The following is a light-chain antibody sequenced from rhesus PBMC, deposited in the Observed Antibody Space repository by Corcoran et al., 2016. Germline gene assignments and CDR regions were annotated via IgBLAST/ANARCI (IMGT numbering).Light chain of an antibody. CDR2: GVS. J-gene: IGLJ1*01. V-gene: IGLV2S7*01. Sequence: QAALTQPRSVSGSPGQSVTISCTGSSSDIGGYNYVSWYQQHPGKAPKLMIYGVSNRSSGVSDRFSGSKSGNTASLTISGLQAEDEADYYCCSYTTSSTYIFGAGTRLTVL. CDR1: SSDIGGYNY. CDR3: CSYTTSSTYI.